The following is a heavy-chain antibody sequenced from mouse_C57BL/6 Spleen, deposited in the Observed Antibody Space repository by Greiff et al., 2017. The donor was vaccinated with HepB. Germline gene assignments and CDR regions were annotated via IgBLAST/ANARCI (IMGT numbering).Heavy chain of an antibody. D-gene: IGHD2-3*01. CDR2: INPNNGGT. J-gene: IGHJ3*01. CDR3: ARSGGWLPFAY. V-gene: IGHV1-26*01. Sequence: VQLQQSGPELVKPGASVKISCKASGYTFTDYYMNWVKQSHGKSLEWIGDINPNNGGTSYNQKFKGKATLTVDKSSSTAYMVLRSLTSEDSAVYYCARSGGWLPFAYWGQGTLVTVSA. CDR1: GYTFTDYY.